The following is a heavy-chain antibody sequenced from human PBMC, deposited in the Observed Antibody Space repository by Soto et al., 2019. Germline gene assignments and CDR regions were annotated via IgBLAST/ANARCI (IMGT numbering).Heavy chain of an antibody. CDR1: GFTLSSYG. D-gene: IGHD6-19*01. CDR3: AKVSAYSSGWFPHDAFDI. CDR2: ISYDGSNK. Sequence: GGSLRLSCAASGFTLSSYGMHWVRQAPGKGLEWVAVISYDGSNKYYADSVKGRFTISRDNSKNTLYLQMNSLRAEDTAVYYCAKVSAYSSGWFPHDAFDIWGQGTMVTVSS. J-gene: IGHJ3*02. V-gene: IGHV3-30*18.